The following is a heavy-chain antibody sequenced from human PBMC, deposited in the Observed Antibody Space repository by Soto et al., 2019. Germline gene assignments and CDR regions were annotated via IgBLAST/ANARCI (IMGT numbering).Heavy chain of an antibody. CDR2: MNPSTGKT. V-gene: IGHV1-8*01. D-gene: IGHD2-2*01. CDR1: GYTFTNYD. J-gene: IGHJ4*02. Sequence: ASLKVSCRASGYTFTNYDFNWVLQATGQGLEWMGWMNPSTGKTAYAQKFQGRVTMTRNTSISTAYLDLSSLRSEDTAVYYCARLGPISTSSSPSCDHWGQGTLVSVSS. CDR3: ARLGPISTSSSPSCDH.